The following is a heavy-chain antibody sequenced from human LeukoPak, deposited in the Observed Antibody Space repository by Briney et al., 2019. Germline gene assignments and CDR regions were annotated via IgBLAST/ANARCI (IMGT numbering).Heavy chain of an antibody. D-gene: IGHD6-13*01. Sequence: PSETLSLTCAVYGGSFSGYYWSWIRQPPGKGLEWIGEINHSGSTNYNPSLKSRVTISVDTSKNQFSLKLSSVTAADTAVYYCARAGQQLDNWFDPWGQGTLVTVSS. V-gene: IGHV4-34*01. CDR1: GGSFSGYY. J-gene: IGHJ5*02. CDR2: INHSGST. CDR3: ARAGQQLDNWFDP.